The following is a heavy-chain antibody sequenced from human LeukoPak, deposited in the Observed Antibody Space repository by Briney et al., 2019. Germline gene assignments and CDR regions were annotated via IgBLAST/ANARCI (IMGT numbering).Heavy chain of an antibody. V-gene: IGHV4-30-4*08. Sequence: PSQTLSLTCTVSGGSISRGGYYWSWIRQPPGKGLEWIGYIYYSGSTYYNPYNPSLTSRVTMSVDTSENQFSLKLGSVTEIDTAMYYCARNQAVAANRGAFDIWGQGTMVTVSS. CDR3: ARNQAVAANRGAFDI. CDR1: GGSISRGGYY. J-gene: IGHJ3*02. D-gene: IGHD6-19*01. CDR2: IYYSGST.